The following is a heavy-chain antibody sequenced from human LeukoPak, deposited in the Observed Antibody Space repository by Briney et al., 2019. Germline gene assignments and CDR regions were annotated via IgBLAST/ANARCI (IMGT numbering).Heavy chain of an antibody. CDR3: ARVNSQLEFDY. J-gene: IGHJ4*02. CDR1: GGSFSGYY. CDR2: INHSGST. V-gene: IGHV4-34*01. Sequence: SETLSLTCAVYGGSFSGYYWSWIRQPPGKGLEWIGEINHSGSTNYNPSLKSRVTISVDTSKNQFSLKLSSVTAADTAVYYCARVNSQLEFDYWGQGTLVTVSS. D-gene: IGHD6-6*01.